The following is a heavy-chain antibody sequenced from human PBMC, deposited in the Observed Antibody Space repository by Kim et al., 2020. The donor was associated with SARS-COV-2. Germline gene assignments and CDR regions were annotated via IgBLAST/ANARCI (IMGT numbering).Heavy chain of an antibody. CDR2: ITDSGST. D-gene: IGHD1-1*01. CDR3: ARGTTSYFGMDV. V-gene: IGHV4-59*13. Sequence: SETLSLTCTASGGSISSYYWSWIRQAPGKGLEWIGYITDSGSTNYNSSLKSRVTISADTSKNQISLMLKSVTAADTAVYYCARGTTSYFGMDVWGQGTTAPVSS. CDR1: GGSISSYY. J-gene: IGHJ6*02.